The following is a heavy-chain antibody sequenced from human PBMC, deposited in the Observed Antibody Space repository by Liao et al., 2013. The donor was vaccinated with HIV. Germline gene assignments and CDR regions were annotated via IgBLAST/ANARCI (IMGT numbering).Heavy chain of an antibody. CDR3: ARAPGYSGYDGGVFDY. Sequence: QVQLQESGPGLVKPSQTLSLTCTVSGGSISSGTYYWTWIRQPAGKGLEWIGRIYASGRTDYNPSLKSRVTMSVDTSKNQFSLKLSSVTAADTAVYYCARAPGYSGYDGGVFDYWGQGTLVTVSS. CDR1: GGSISSGTYY. D-gene: IGHD5-12*01. J-gene: IGHJ4*02. V-gene: IGHV4-61*02. CDR2: IYASGRT.